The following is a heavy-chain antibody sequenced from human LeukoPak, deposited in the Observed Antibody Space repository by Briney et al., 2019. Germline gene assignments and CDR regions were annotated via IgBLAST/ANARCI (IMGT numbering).Heavy chain of an antibody. CDR2: IWYDGSNK. V-gene: IGHV3-33*01. CDR3: AREGSIAAAGTYYYYGMDV. J-gene: IGHJ6*04. CDR1: GFTFSSYG. D-gene: IGHD6-13*01. Sequence: GGSLRLSRAASGFTFSSYGMHWVRQAPGKGLEWVAVIWYDGSNKYYADSVKGRFTISRDNSKNTLYLQMNSLRAEDTAVYYCAREGSIAAAGTYYYYGMDVWGKGTTVTVSS.